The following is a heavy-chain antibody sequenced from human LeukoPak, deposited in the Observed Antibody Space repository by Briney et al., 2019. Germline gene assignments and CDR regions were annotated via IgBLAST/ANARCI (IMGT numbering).Heavy chain of an antibody. CDR2: ISSSGNTI. D-gene: IGHD3-16*02. V-gene: IGHV3-48*02. CDR3: VRDWGNDREFDY. CDR1: KFTFGDYG. Sequence: PGGSLRLSCIASKFTFGDYGMNWVRQAPGKGLEWVSFISSSGNTIYYTDSVKGRFTISRDNAKNSVNLQMSSLREEDTAVYYCVRDWGNDREFDYWGQETLVTVSS. J-gene: IGHJ4*02.